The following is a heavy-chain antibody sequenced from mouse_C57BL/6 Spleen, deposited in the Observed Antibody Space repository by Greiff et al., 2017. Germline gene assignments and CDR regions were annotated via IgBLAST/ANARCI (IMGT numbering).Heavy chain of an antibody. CDR2: IYPGDGDT. CDR1: GYAFSSYW. V-gene: IGHV1-80*01. Sequence: QVQLQQSGAELVKPGASVKISCKASGYAFSSYWMNWVKQRPGKGLAWIGQIYPGDGDTNYNGKFKGKATLTADKSSSTAYMQLSSLTAEDSAVYFCARGDPSYFDYWGQGTTLTVSS. J-gene: IGHJ2*01. CDR3: ARGDPSYFDY. D-gene: IGHD3-3*01.